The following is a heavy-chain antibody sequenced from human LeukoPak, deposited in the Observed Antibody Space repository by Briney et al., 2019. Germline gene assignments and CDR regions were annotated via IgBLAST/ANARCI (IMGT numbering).Heavy chain of an antibody. D-gene: IGHD1-14*01. Sequence: TGGSLRLSCAASGFTFCSYWMHGVRHVPGKGLVWVARINPGGSSITYADSVKGRFTISRDNAKNTLYLQMDSLRAEDTGVYYCARSNQADDYWGQGTLVTVSS. CDR3: ARSNQADDY. J-gene: IGHJ4*02. V-gene: IGHV3-74*01. CDR2: INPGGSSI. CDR1: GFTFCSYW.